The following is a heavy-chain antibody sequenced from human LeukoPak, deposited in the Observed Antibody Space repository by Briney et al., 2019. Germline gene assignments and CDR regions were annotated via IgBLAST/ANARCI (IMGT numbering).Heavy chain of an antibody. D-gene: IGHD2-2*01. CDR2: ISYDGRDK. CDR1: GFTSSSYG. J-gene: IGHJ4*02. Sequence: PGGSLRLSCAVSGFTSSSYGMHWVRQAPDKGLEWVTFISYDGRDKNYADSVKGRFTISRDNSKNTLYLEMNSLRPEDTAVYYCAKDVRHCSSRSCPLDYWGQGTLVTVSS. CDR3: AKDVRHCSSRSCPLDY. V-gene: IGHV3-30*18.